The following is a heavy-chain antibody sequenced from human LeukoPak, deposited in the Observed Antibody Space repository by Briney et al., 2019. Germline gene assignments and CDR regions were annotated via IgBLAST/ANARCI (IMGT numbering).Heavy chain of an antibody. J-gene: IGHJ4*02. V-gene: IGHV4-38-2*01. D-gene: IGHD6-6*01. CDR1: GYSISSGYH. CDR3: ARRIVSSSSGFDY. CDR2: MYPSGST. Sequence: SETLSLTCAVSGYSISSGYHWGWIRQSPGKGLEWIGFMYPSGSTYYDPSLKSRVTISVDTSKNQFSLKLSSVTAADTAVYYCARRIVSSSSGFDYWGQGTLVTVSS.